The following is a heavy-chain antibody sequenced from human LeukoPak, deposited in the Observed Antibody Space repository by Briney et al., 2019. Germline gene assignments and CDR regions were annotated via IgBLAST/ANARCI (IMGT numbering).Heavy chain of an antibody. D-gene: IGHD6-19*01. V-gene: IGHV3-33*01. Sequence: GRSLRLSCAASGFTFSSYGMHWVRQAPGKGLEWVAVIWYDGSNKYYADSVKGRFTISRDNSKNTLYLQMNSLRAEDTAVYYCATKVPGTSHFSSWGVGTLVTVSS. J-gene: IGHJ4*02. CDR2: IWYDGSNK. CDR1: GFTFSSYG. CDR3: ATKVPGTSHFSS.